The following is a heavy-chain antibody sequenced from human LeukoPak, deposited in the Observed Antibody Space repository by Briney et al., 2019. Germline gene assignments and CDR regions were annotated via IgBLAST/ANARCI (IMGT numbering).Heavy chain of an antibody. CDR2: INSDSSYL. J-gene: IGHJ4*02. D-gene: IGHD3-22*01. CDR3: VLYDSSGYFPYYFDY. CDR1: GFTFRIYS. Sequence: PGGSLRLSCGASGFTFRIYSMNWVRQAPGKGLEWVSSINSDSSYLSYAGSVKGRFTISRDNSKNTLYLQMNSLRAEGTAVYYCVLYDSSGYFPYYFDYWGQGTLVTVSS. V-gene: IGHV3-21*04.